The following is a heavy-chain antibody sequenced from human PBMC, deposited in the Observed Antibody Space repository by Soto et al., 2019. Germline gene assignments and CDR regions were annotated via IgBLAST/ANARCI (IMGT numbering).Heavy chain of an antibody. V-gene: IGHV1-2*04. CDR3: ARVDGSSWHNAFDI. CDR2: ISPNSGGT. CDR1: GYTFTGYY. J-gene: IGHJ3*02. Sequence: ASVKVSCKASGYTFTGYYMHWVRQAPGQGLEWMGWISPNSGGTNYAQKFQGWVTMTRDTSISTAYMELSRLRSDDTAVYYCARVDGSSWHNAFDIWGQGTMVTVSS. D-gene: IGHD6-13*01.